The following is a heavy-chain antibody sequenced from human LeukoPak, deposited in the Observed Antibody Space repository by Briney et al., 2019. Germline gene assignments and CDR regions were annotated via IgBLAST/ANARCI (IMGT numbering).Heavy chain of an antibody. J-gene: IGHJ6*03. CDR2: ISGSCGST. CDR1: GFTFSSYA. CDR3: AKVGGIAARRRYYYYMDV. Sequence: PGGSLRLSCAASGFTFSSYAMSWGRQAPGKGLGLVSAISGSCGSTYYADSVKGRFTISTDNSNNTLYLQMNSLRAEDTAVYYCAKVGGIAARRRYYYYMDVWGKGTTVTVSS. V-gene: IGHV3-23*01. D-gene: IGHD6-6*01.